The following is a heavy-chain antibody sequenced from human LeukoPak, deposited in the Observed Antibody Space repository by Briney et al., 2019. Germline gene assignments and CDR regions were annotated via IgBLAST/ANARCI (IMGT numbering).Heavy chain of an antibody. Sequence: SETLSLTCTVSGGSISSSSYYWGWIRQPPGKGLEWIGSIYYSGSTYYNPSLKSRVTISVDTSKNQFSLKLSSVTAADTAVYYCARRIWSGYHKGGYYFDYWGQGTLVTVSS. J-gene: IGHJ4*02. CDR3: ARRIWSGYHKGGYYFDY. CDR2: IYYSGST. CDR1: GGSISSSSYY. V-gene: IGHV4-39*01. D-gene: IGHD3-3*01.